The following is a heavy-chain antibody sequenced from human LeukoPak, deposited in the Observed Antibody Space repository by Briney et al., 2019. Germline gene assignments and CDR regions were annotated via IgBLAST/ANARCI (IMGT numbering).Heavy chain of an antibody. D-gene: IGHD3-10*01. J-gene: IGHJ6*03. CDR2: ISGSGGST. CDR1: GFTFDDYG. CDR3: AKGDNGDYGSSRYYYYMDV. Sequence: GGSLRLSCAASGFTFDDYGMSWVRQAPGKGLEWVSAISGSGGSTHYADSVKGRFTISRDNSKNTLYLLMNSLRAEDTAVYYCAKGDNGDYGSSRYYYYMDVWGKGTTVTVSS. V-gene: IGHV3-23*01.